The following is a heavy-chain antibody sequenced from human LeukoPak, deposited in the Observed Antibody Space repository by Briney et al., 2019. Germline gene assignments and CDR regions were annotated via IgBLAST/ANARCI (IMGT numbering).Heavy chain of an antibody. J-gene: IGHJ3*02. CDR1: GYTFTGYY. CDR2: INPNSGGT. CDR3: ATASTTVTGRFDAFDI. D-gene: IGHD4-17*01. Sequence: ASVKVSCKASGYTFTGYYMHWVRQAPGQGLEWMGWINPNSGGTNYAQKFQGRVTMTRDTSISTAYMELSSLRSEDTAVYYCATASTTVTGRFDAFDIWGQGTMVTVS. V-gene: IGHV1-2*02.